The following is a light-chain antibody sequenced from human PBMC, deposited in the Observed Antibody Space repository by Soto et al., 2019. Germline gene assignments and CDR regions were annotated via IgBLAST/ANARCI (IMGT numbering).Light chain of an antibody. CDR3: GSWDSSLSAYV. Sequence: SVLTQPPSVSAAPGQKVTLSCSGSSSNIGGNSVSWYQQLPGTAPKLLIYDDNKRPSGIPDRFSGSKSGTSATLGITGFQTGDEADYYCGSWDSSLSAYVFGTGNKGTVL. J-gene: IGLJ1*01. CDR1: SSNIGGNS. V-gene: IGLV1-51*01. CDR2: DDN.